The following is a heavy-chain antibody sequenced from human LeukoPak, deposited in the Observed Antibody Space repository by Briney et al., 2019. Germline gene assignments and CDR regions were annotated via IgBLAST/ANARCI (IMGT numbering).Heavy chain of an antibody. CDR1: GFTFSSYA. CDR3: AKAVLWFGESYFDY. Sequence: PGGSLRLSCAASGFTFSSYAMSWVRQAPGKGLEWVSAISGSGGSTYYADSVKGRFTISRDNSKNTLYLQMNSVRAEDTAVYYCAKAVLWFGESYFDYWGQGTPVTVSS. D-gene: IGHD3-10*01. CDR2: ISGSGGST. V-gene: IGHV3-23*01. J-gene: IGHJ4*02.